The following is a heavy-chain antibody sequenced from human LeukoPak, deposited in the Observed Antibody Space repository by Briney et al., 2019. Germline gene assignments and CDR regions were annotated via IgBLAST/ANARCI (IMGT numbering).Heavy chain of an antibody. Sequence: KSSETLSLTCTVSGGSISRDYWSWIRQPPGKGLEWMGYIYYTGSTNYNPSLKSRVTISVDTSKNQFSLKLSSVTAADTAVYYCARDRPGGSSLDYWGQGTLVTVSS. CDR2: IYYTGST. V-gene: IGHV4-59*01. J-gene: IGHJ4*02. D-gene: IGHD6-13*01. CDR1: GGSISRDY. CDR3: ARDRPGGSSLDY.